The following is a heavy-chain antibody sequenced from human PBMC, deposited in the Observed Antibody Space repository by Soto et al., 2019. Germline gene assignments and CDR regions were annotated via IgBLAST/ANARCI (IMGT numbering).Heavy chain of an antibody. Sequence: GGSLRLSCAASGFTFSSYGMHWVRQAPGKGLEWVAVIWYDGSNKYYADSVKGRFTISRDNSKNTLYLQMNSLRAEDTAVYYCARDTTTALPNYYYMDVWGKGTTVTVSS. J-gene: IGHJ6*03. D-gene: IGHD1-1*01. V-gene: IGHV3-33*01. CDR3: ARDTTTALPNYYYMDV. CDR2: IWYDGSNK. CDR1: GFTFSSYG.